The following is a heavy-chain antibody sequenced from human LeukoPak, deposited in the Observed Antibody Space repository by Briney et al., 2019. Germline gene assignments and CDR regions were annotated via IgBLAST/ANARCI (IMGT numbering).Heavy chain of an antibody. CDR3: ARQWGRYCSSTSCYNNYNYFDY. Sequence: SETLSLTCTVSGGSISSSSYYWGWIRQPPGKGLEWIGSIYYSGSTYYNPSLKSRVTISVDTSKNQFSLKLSSVTAADTAVYYCARQWGRYCSSTSCYNNYNYFDYWGQGTLVIVSS. J-gene: IGHJ4*02. CDR1: GGSISSSSYY. V-gene: IGHV4-39*01. CDR2: IYYSGST. D-gene: IGHD2-2*02.